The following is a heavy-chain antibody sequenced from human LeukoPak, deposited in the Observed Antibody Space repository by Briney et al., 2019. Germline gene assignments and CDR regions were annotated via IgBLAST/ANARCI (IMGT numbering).Heavy chain of an antibody. D-gene: IGHD2-15*01. CDR3: ARQISVAATPALFDY. V-gene: IGHV4-59*08. CDR1: GGSLSSYY. CDR2: IYYSGST. J-gene: IGHJ4*02. Sequence: SETLSLTCTVSGGSLSSYYWSWIRQPPGKGLGWIGYIYYSGSTNYNPSLKSRVTISVDTSKNQFSLKLSSVTAADTAVYYCARQISVAATPALFDYWGQGTLVTVSS.